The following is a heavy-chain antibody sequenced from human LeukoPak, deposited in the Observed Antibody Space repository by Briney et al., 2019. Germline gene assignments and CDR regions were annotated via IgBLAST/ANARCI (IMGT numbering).Heavy chain of an antibody. CDR3: ARSPAVYCSSTSCYPPSWFDP. Sequence: PSETLSLTCTVSGGSIGSGSYYWSWIRQPAGKGLEWIGRIYTSGSTNYNPSLKSRVTISVDTSKNQFSLKLSSVTAADTAVYYCARSPAVYCSSTSCYPPSWFDPWGQGTLVTVSS. J-gene: IGHJ5*02. CDR2: IYTSGST. V-gene: IGHV4-61*02. CDR1: GGSIGSGSYY. D-gene: IGHD2-2*01.